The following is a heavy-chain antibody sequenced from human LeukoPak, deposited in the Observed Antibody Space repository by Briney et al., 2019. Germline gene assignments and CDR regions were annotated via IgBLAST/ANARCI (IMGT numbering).Heavy chain of an antibody. CDR2: FYYSGST. CDR1: GGSISSSSYY. CDR3: ARRYDYGDYFDY. J-gene: IGHJ4*02. Sequence: SETLSLTCTVSGGSISSSSYYWGWIRQPPGKGLEWIGSFYYSGSTYYNPSLKSRVTISVDMSKNQFSLKLSSVTAADTAVYYCARRYDYGDYFDYWGQGTLVTVSS. D-gene: IGHD4-17*01. V-gene: IGHV4-39*07.